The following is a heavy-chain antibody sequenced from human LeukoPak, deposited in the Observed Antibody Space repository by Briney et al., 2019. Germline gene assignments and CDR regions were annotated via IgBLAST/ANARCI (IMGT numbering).Heavy chain of an antibody. V-gene: IGHV4-61*01. D-gene: IGHD3-9*01. CDR1: GGSVNSGSYS. CDR2: IHDIGST. Sequence: SETLSLTRTVSGGSVNSGSYSWTWIRQPPGKGLEWIGYIHDIGSTNYNPSLKSRVTISVDTSKNQFSLKLSSVTAADTAVYYCARVSIYDILTGYYLVGATFDYWGQGTLVTVSS. CDR3: ARVSIYDILTGYYLVGATFDY. J-gene: IGHJ4*02.